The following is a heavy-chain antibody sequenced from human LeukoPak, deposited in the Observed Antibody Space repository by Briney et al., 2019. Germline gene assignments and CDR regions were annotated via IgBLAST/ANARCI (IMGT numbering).Heavy chain of an antibody. CDR2: IYYSGST. J-gene: IGHJ4*02. CDR3: ARLEKYSSSSYFDY. CDR1: GGSISSSSYY. V-gene: IGHV4-39*01. Sequence: SETLSLTCTVSGGSISSSSYYWGWIRQPPGKGLEWIGTIYYSGSTYYNPSLKSRVTISVDTSKNQFSLKLSSVTAADTAVYYCARLEKYSSSSYFDYWGQGTLVIVSS. D-gene: IGHD6-6*01.